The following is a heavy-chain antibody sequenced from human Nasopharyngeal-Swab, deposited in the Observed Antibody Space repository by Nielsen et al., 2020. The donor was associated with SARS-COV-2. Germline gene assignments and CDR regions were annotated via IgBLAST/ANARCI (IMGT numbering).Heavy chain of an antibody. J-gene: IGHJ4*02. V-gene: IGHV3-74*01. D-gene: IGHD2-2*01. CDR3: ARDIVVVPVTFDY. CDR1: GFTLSSYW. CDR2: INRDGSST. Sequence: GESLKISCAASGFTLSSYWVHWVRQVPGKGLVWVSRINRDGSSTSYADSVKGRFTISRENAKNSLYLQMNSLRAEDTAVYYCARDIVVVPVTFDYWGQGTLVTVSS.